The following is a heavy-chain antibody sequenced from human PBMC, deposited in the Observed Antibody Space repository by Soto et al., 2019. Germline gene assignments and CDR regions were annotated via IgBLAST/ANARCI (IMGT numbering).Heavy chain of an antibody. V-gene: IGHV1-69*13. Sequence: SVKVSCKASGGTFSSYAISWVRQAPGQGLEWMGGIIPIFGTANYAQKFQGRVTITADESTSTAYMELSSLRSEDTAVYYCAREIGAAAGTWIRTRFDPWGQGTRVTGSS. CDR3: AREIGAAAGTWIRTRFDP. CDR1: GGTFSSYA. D-gene: IGHD6-13*01. J-gene: IGHJ5*02. CDR2: IIPIFGTA.